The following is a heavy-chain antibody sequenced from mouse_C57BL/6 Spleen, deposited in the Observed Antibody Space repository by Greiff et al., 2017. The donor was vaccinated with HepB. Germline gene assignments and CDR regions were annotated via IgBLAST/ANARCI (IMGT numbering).Heavy chain of an antibody. D-gene: IGHD2-4*01. CDR1: GYTFTSYD. CDR3: ARVYYDSDVFAY. CDR2: IYPRDGST. Sequence: VQLQESGPELVKPGASVKLSCKASGYTFTSYDINWVKQRPGQGLEWIGWIYPRDGSTNYNEKFKGKATLTVDTSSSTAYMELHSLTSEDSAVYFCARVYYDSDVFAYWGQGTLVTVSA. V-gene: IGHV1-85*01. J-gene: IGHJ3*01.